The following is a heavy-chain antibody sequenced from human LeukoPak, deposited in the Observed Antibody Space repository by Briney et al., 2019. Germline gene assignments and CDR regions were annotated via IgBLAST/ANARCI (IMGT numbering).Heavy chain of an antibody. CDR1: GYTFTGYY. V-gene: IGHV1-2*06. CDR2: INPNSGGT. CDR3: ARAQGYYDFWSGDFDY. J-gene: IGHJ4*02. Sequence: ASVKVSCKASGYTFTGYYMHWVRQAPGQGLEWMGRINPNSGGTNYAQKFQGRVTMTRDTSISTAYMELSRLRSDDTAVYYCARAQGYYDFWSGDFDYGGQGTLVTVSS. D-gene: IGHD3-3*01.